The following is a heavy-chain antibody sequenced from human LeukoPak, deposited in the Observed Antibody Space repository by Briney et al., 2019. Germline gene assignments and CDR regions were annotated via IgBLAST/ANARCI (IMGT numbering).Heavy chain of an antibody. D-gene: IGHD6-19*01. J-gene: IGHJ5*02. V-gene: IGHV4-59*01. Sequence: NPSETLSLTCTVSGGSISSYYWSWIRQPPGKGLEWIGYIYYSGSTNYNPSLKSRVTISVDTSKNQFSLKLSSVTAADTAVYYCAREGAAVAGDWFDPWGQGTLVTVSS. CDR2: IYYSGST. CDR1: GGSISSYY. CDR3: AREGAAVAGDWFDP.